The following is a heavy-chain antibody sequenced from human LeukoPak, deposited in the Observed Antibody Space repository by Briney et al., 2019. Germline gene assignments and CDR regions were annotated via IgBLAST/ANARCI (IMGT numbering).Heavy chain of an antibody. J-gene: IGHJ5*01. CDR3: ARRPRGVIIKSWFDS. CDR2: INHSGST. Sequence: PSETLSLTCAVYGGSFSAYYWSRIRQPPGKRLEWIGEINHSGSTNYNPSLKSRVTILLDTSKNQFSLNLSSVTAADTAVYYCARRPRGVIIKSWFDSWGQGTLVTVSS. D-gene: IGHD3-10*01. V-gene: IGHV4-34*01. CDR1: GGSFSAYY.